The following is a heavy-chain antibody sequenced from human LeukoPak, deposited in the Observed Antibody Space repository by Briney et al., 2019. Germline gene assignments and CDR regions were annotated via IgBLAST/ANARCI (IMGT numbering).Heavy chain of an antibody. CDR2: IIYCGIT. V-gene: IGHV4-39*01. Sequence: SETLSLTCTVSGGFMSGRNYYWGWIRQSPGKGLERIGNIIYCGITDYKSSLKSRVTISADTSNNQFALKVNSVTAADTALYFCARLSFCGGACHNVFDIWGRGRMVIVSS. J-gene: IGHJ3*02. CDR3: ARLSFCGGACHNVFDI. CDR1: GGFMSGRNYY. D-gene: IGHD2-21*02.